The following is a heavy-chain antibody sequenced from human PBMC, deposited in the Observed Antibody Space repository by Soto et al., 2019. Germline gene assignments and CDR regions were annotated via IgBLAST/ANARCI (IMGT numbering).Heavy chain of an antibody. CDR1: GGTFNNYA. Sequence: QVQLVQSGAEVKKPGSSVKVSCKASGGTFNNYAISWVRQAPGQGLEWMGGIIPLFGTTNYAQKFQGRVTITADKSTSPAYMELSSLRSDDTAVYYCARLIGEGYSGTYGLDYWGQGTLVTVSS. V-gene: IGHV1-69*06. CDR2: IIPLFGTT. D-gene: IGHD1-26*01. J-gene: IGHJ4*02. CDR3: ARLIGEGYSGTYGLDY.